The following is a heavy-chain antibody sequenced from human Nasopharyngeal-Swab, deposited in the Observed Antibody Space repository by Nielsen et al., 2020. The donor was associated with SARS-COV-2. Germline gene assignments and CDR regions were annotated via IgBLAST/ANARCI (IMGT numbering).Heavy chain of an antibody. CDR3: ARDPMMCRSTSCAFGH. CDR2: INPSGGSP. D-gene: IGHD2-2*01. Sequence: ASVKVSCKASGFTFTNYYIHWVRQAPGQGLEWMALINPSGGSPTYAQRFQGRVTMTWDTSTGTVYMEISSLRFDDTAVYYCARDPMMCRSTSCAFGHWGQGTLVTVSS. V-gene: IGHV1-46*01. CDR1: GFTFTNYY. J-gene: IGHJ4*02.